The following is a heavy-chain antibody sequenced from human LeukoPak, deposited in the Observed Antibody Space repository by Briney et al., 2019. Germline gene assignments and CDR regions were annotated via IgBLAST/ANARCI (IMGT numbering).Heavy chain of an antibody. CDR3: ARHRYDSSGYYYFDY. CDR1: GGSFSGYY. CDR2: INHSGST. Sequence: PSETLSLTCAVYGGSFSGYYWSWIRQPPGKGLEWIGEINHSGSTNYNPSLKSRVTISVDTSKNQFSLKLSSVTAADTAVYYCARHRYDSSGYYYFDYWGQGTLVTVSS. D-gene: IGHD3-22*01. J-gene: IGHJ4*02. V-gene: IGHV4-34*01.